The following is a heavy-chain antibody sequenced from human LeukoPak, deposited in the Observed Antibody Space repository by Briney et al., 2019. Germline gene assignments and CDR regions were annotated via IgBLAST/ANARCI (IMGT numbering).Heavy chain of an antibody. V-gene: IGHV3-30*02. J-gene: IGHJ4*02. D-gene: IGHD6-13*01. Sequence: GGSLRLSCAASGFTFSSYGMHWVRQAPGKGLEWVAFIRYDGSSKYYADSVKGRFTISRDNSKNTLYLQMNSLRAEDTAVYYCAKDQAAGHFDYWGQGTLVTVSS. CDR1: GFTFSSYG. CDR2: IRYDGSSK. CDR3: AKDQAAGHFDY.